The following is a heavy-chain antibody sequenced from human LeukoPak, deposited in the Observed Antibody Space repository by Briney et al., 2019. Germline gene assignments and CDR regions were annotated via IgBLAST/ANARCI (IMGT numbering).Heavy chain of an antibody. V-gene: IGHV3-30*03. D-gene: IGHD4-17*01. J-gene: IGHJ3*02. Sequence: PGGPLRLSCAASGFPFSNYGMHWVRQAPGKGLEWVAVISSDGSNKNYADSVKGRFTISRDNSKNTLYLQMNSLRAEDTAVYYCASTYGDYETAAFDIWGQGTMVTVSS. CDR3: ASTYGDYETAAFDI. CDR2: ISSDGSNK. CDR1: GFPFSNYG.